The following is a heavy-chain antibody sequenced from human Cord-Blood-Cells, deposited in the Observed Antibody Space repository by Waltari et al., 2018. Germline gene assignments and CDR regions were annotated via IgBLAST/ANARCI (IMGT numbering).Heavy chain of an antibody. J-gene: IGHJ4*02. CDR2: IQQDGSEK. D-gene: IGHD4-17*01. CDR1: GFTFSRHW. CDR3: ARDHDYGDYYFDY. V-gene: IGHV3-7*01. Sequence: EVQLVESGGGLVQPGGSLRLSCAASGFTFSRHWMSWVRQAPGKGLEWVANIQQDGSEKYYVDSVKGRFTISRDNAKNSLYLQMNSLRAEDTAVYYCARDHDYGDYYFDYWGQGTLVTVSS.